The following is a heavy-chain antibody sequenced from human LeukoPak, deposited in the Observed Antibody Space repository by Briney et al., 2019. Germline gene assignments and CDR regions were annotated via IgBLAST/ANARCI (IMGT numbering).Heavy chain of an antibody. CDR1: GYTFTSYG. D-gene: IGHD2-2*01. Sequence: ASVKVSCKASGYTFTSYGISWVRQAPGQGLEWMGWISAYNGNTNYAQKLQGRVTMTTDTSTSTAYMELRSLRSDDTAVYYCARVVREYCSSTSCYSWEDGREHDYWGQGTRVAVSP. CDR3: ARVVREYCSSTSCYSWEDGREHDY. CDR2: ISAYNGNT. J-gene: IGHJ4*02. V-gene: IGHV1-18*01.